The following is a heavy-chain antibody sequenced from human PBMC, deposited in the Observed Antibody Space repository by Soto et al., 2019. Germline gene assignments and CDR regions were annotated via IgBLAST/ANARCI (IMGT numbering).Heavy chain of an antibody. CDR2: ISSNGGST. V-gene: IGHV3-64*01. Sequence: GGSLRLSCAASGFTFSSYAMHWVRQAPGKGLEYVSAISSNGGSTYYAISVKGRFTISRDNSKNTLYLQMGSLRAEDMAVYYCARPGRAVSSYYFDYWGRGTLVTVSS. CDR1: GFTFSSYA. J-gene: IGHJ4*02. CDR3: ARPGRAVSSYYFDY. D-gene: IGHD3-10*01.